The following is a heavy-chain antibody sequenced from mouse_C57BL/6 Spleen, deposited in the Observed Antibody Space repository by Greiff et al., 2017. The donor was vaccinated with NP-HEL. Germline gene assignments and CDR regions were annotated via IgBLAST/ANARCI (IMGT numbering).Heavy chain of an antibody. J-gene: IGHJ1*03. D-gene: IGHD2-4*01. CDR3: TRRPYYDYDWGYFDV. Sequence: EVKVEESGGGLVQPGGSMKLSCVASGFTFSNYWMNWVRQSPEKGLEWVAQIRLKSDNYATHYAESVKGRFTISRDDSKSSVYLQMNNLRAEDTGIYYCTRRPYYDYDWGYFDVWGTGTTVTVSS. CDR1: GFTFSNYW. CDR2: IRLKSDNYAT. V-gene: IGHV6-3*01.